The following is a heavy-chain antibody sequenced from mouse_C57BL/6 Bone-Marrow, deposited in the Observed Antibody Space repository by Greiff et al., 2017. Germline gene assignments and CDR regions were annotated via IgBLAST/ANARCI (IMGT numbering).Heavy chain of an antibody. CDR2: ISSGGDYI. J-gene: IGHJ2*01. V-gene: IGHV5-9-1*02. CDR3: TRARGSYGDD. D-gene: IGHD1-1*02. CDR1: GFTFSSYA. Sequence: EVHLVESGEGLVKPGGSLKLSCAASGFTFSSYAMSWVRQTPEKRLEWVAYISSGGDYIYYADTVKGRFPISSANARTTLYLQMCSLKSEDTAVYYCTRARGSYGDDWGKGTTLTVSS.